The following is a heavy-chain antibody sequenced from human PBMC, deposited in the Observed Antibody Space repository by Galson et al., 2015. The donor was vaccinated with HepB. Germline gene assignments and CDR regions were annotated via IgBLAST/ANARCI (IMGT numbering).Heavy chain of an antibody. D-gene: IGHD1-26*01. CDR3: ARAHSGSYSGPIDY. V-gene: IGHV4-61*02. J-gene: IGHJ4*02. CDR2: IYTSGST. Sequence: TLSLTCTVSGGSISSGSYYWSWIRQPAGKGLEWIGRIYTSGSTNYNPSLKSRVTMSVDTSKNQFSLKLSSVTAADTAVYYCARAHSGSYSGPIDYWGQGTLVTVSS. CDR1: GGSISSGSYY.